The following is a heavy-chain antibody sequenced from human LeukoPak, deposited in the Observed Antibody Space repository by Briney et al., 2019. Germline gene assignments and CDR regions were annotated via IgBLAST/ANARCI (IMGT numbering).Heavy chain of an antibody. V-gene: IGHV3-30*02. CDR1: GFTFSTCG. CDR2: IMYDGTNE. D-gene: IGHD3-22*01. J-gene: IGHJ4*02. Sequence: PGGSLRLSCVASGFTFSTCGMHWVRQAPGKGQEWVAFIMYDGTNEYYADSVKGRFIISRDNSKNTLHLQMNSLRIEDTAVYYCAKEDLHYDRRFLDYWGQGTLVTVSS. CDR3: AKEDLHYDRRFLDY.